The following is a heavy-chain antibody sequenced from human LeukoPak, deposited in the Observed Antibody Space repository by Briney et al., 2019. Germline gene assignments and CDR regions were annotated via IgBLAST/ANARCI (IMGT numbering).Heavy chain of an antibody. J-gene: IGHJ4*02. CDR1: GFTFSSYA. D-gene: IGHD3-9*01. Sequence: GSLRLSCAASGFTFSSYAMSWVRQAPGKGLEWVSAISGSGGSTYYADSVKGRFTISRDNSKNTLYLQMNSLRAEDTAVYYCATRYYDILTGYYPRDYWGQGTLVTVSS. CDR3: ATRYYDILTGYYPRDY. V-gene: IGHV3-23*01. CDR2: ISGSGGST.